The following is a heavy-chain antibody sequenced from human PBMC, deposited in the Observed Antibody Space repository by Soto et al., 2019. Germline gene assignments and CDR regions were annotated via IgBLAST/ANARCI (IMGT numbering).Heavy chain of an antibody. J-gene: IGHJ1*01. CDR1: GGSISSYY. CDR2: LYYSGST. D-gene: IGHD1-26*01. V-gene: IGHV4-59*01. CDR3: ASSLKSYYTSSGYFQH. Sequence: ETLSLTCTVSGGSISSYYWSWIRQPPGKGLEWIGYLYYSGSTNYNPSLKSRVTISVDTSKNQFSLKLSSVTAADTAVYYCASSLKSYYTSSGYFQHWGQGALVTVSS.